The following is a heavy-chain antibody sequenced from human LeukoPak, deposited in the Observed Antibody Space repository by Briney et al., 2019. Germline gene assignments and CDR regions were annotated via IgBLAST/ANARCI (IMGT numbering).Heavy chain of an antibody. V-gene: IGHV1-2*02. J-gene: IGHJ4*02. CDR2: INPNSGGK. D-gene: IGHD6-13*01. CDR1: GYTFTGYY. Sequence: ASVKVSCKASGYTFTGYYMHWVRQAPGQGLEWMGWINPNSGGKNYAQKFQGRVTMTRDTSISTAYMELSRLRSDDTAVYYCARATRYSSSWYAYWGQGTLVTVSS. CDR3: ARATRYSSSWYAY.